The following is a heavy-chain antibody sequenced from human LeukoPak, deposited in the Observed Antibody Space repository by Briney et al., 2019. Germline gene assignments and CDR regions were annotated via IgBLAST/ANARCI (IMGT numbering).Heavy chain of an antibody. CDR2: IIPIFGTA. CDR1: GGTFSSYA. J-gene: IGHJ6*02. D-gene: IGHD2-8*02. V-gene: IGHV1-69*01. Sequence: SVKVSCKASGGTFSSYAISWVRQAPGQGLEWMGGIIPIFGTANYAQKFQGRVTITADESTSTAYMELSSLRSEDTAVYYCARVVVWEYYYYGMDVWGQGTTVTVSS. CDR3: ARVVVWEYYYYGMDV.